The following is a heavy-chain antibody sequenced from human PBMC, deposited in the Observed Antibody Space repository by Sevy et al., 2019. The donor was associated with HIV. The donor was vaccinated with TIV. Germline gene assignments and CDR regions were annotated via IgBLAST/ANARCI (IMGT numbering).Heavy chain of an antibody. V-gene: IGHV4-38-2*02. Sequence: SETLSLTCTVSGYSISSGYYCGWIRQPPGKGLEWIGRIYHSGSTHYNPSLKSRVTISVDTSKNQFSLKLISVTAADTAVYYCAGGPYYYDGSGYYIWFDPWGQGTLVTVSS. CDR2: IYHSGST. J-gene: IGHJ5*02. D-gene: IGHD3-22*01. CDR3: AGGPYYYDGSGYYIWFDP. CDR1: GYSISSGYY.